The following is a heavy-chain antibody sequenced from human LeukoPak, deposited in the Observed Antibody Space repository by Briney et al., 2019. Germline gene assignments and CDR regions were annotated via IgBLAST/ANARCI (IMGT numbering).Heavy chain of an antibody. CDR2: IIHSGRA. D-gene: IGHD3-16*01. CDR1: GGSFSGYY. V-gene: IGHV4-34*01. CDR3: ARGTVLTGYASFDY. Sequence: SQTLSLTCAVNGGSFSGYYWTWIRQSPGKGLEWIGEIIHSGRANYSPSLKSRLTLSVDPSMNHFSLRLSSVTAADTAVYYCARGTVLTGYASFDYWGQGALVTVSS. J-gene: IGHJ4*02.